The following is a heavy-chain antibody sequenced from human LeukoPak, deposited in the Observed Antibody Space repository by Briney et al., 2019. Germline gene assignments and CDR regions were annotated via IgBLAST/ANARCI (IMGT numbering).Heavy chain of an antibody. J-gene: IGHJ4*02. CDR3: ARDCGIAVAETIDY. D-gene: IGHD6-19*01. CDR1: GYTFTSSG. CDR2: LSAYNGNT. Sequence: ASVKVSCKASGYTFTSSGISSVPQAPGQVLEWMGWLSAYNGNTNCAQNLQGRVTMTTDTSTSTAYMEMRSLRSDDTDLYYCARDCGIAVAETIDYWGQGTLVTASS. V-gene: IGHV1-18*04.